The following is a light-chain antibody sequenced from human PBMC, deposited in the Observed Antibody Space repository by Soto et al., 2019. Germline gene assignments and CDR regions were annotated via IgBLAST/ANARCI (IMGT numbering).Light chain of an antibody. Sequence: QSVLTQPPSASGTPGQRVTISCSGSSSNIGNNYVHWYQQLPGTPPKLLIYRNNQRPSGVPDRVSGSKSGTSASLAISGLRSEDEADYYCAAWDDSLSGVVFGGGTKLTVL. V-gene: IGLV1-47*01. CDR3: AAWDDSLSGVV. J-gene: IGLJ2*01. CDR2: RNN. CDR1: SSNIGNNY.